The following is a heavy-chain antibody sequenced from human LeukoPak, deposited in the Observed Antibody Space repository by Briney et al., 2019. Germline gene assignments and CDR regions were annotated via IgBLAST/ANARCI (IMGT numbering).Heavy chain of an antibody. CDR3: ARDGSAYNLDY. CDR1: GFTFSSYA. V-gene: IGHV3-74*01. D-gene: IGHD3-16*01. CDR2: INNDGSWI. Sequence: GGSLRLSCAASGFTFSSYAMSWVRQAPGKGLEWVSRINNDGSWINYADSVKGRFTVSRDNAKNTLNLQMNSLRAEDTAVYFCARDGSAYNLDYWGQGVLVTVSS. J-gene: IGHJ4*02.